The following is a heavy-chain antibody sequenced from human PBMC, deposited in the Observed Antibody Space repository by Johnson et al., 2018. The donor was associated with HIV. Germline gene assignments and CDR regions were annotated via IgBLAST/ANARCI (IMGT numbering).Heavy chain of an antibody. CDR1: GFTFSNAW. V-gene: IGHV3-7*04. CDR2: IKQDGSEK. Sequence: VQLVESGGGVVRPGGSLRLSCAASGFTFSNAWMSWVRQAPGKGLEWVANIKQDGSEKYYVDSVKGRFTISRDNAKNSLYLQMNSLRAEDTAVYYCARSRHGGIQPSDAFDVWGQGTMVTVSS. J-gene: IGHJ3*01. CDR3: ARSRHGGIQPSDAFDV. D-gene: IGHD3-16*01.